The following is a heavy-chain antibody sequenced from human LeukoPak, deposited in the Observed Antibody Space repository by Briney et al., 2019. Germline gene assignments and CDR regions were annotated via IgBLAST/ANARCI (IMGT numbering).Heavy chain of an antibody. CDR2: VFYSGTT. CDR3: ARLARSTRDYSWHFDL. V-gene: IGHV4-39*01. J-gene: IGHJ2*01. Sequence: KPSETLSLTCTVSGGSVSSNNYYWTWLRQPPGMGLQWIVTVFYSGTTYYNPSLKSRATTSVDTSKNQFSLKLSSVTVVDMAVYYCARLARSTRDYSWHFDLWGRGTLVTVSS. D-gene: IGHD4-17*01. CDR1: GGSVSSNNYY.